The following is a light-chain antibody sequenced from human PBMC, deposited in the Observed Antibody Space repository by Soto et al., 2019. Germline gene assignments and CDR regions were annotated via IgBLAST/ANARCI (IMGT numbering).Light chain of an antibody. CDR1: QFVSSTY. CDR2: GAS. CDR3: QQYGMSPFT. V-gene: IGKV3-20*01. J-gene: IGKJ4*01. Sequence: VWTQTPGSLSLCPGARATLSCGASQFVSSTYLAWYQQRPGQAPRLLIYGASSRATGIPDRFSGGGSETDFTLTTGRLESEDSAVYDCQQYGMSPFTFGGGTKLEIK.